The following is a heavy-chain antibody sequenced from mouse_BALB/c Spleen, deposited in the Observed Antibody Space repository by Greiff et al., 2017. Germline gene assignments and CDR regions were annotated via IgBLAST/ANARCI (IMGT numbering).Heavy chain of an antibody. CDR1: GFTFTDYY. Sequence: EVQLVESGGGLVQPGGSLRLSCATSGFTFTDYYMSWVRQPPGKALEWLGFIRNKANGYTTEYSASVKGRFTISRDNSQSILYLQMNTLRAEDSATYYCARETVAYAMDYWGQGTSVTVSS. CDR3: ARETVAYAMDY. J-gene: IGHJ4*01. V-gene: IGHV7-3*02. CDR2: IRNKANGYTT. D-gene: IGHD1-1*01.